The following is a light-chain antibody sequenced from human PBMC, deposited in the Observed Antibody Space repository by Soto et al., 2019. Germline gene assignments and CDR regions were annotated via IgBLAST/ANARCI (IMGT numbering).Light chain of an antibody. CDR3: HHYGTSPT. CDR1: QSISRY. CDR2: AAS. J-gene: IGKJ5*01. Sequence: DIQMTQSPSSLSASVGDRITITCRASQSISRYLNWYQHKPGKAPKLLINAASSLERGVPSRFSGSGSGTDFTLTISRLEPADFAVYFCHHYGTSPTFGQGTRLEIK. V-gene: IGKV1-39*01.